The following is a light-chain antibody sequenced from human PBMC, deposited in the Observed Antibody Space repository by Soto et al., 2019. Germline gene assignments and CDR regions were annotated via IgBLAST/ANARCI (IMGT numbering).Light chain of an antibody. CDR1: SGHRTYA. J-gene: IGLJ2*01. Sequence: QSALTQSPSASASLGASVKLTCTLSSGHRTYAIAWHQQQPEKGPRYLMNLNSDGRHTKGDGIPDRFSGSSSGTERYLTISSLQSEDEADYYCQTWGTGLLVFGGGTKLTVL. V-gene: IGLV4-69*01. CDR2: LNSDGRH. CDR3: QTWGTGLLV.